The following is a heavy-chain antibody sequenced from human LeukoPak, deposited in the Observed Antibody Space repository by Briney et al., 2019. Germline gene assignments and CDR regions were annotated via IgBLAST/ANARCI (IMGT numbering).Heavy chain of an antibody. V-gene: IGHV3-21*01. CDR1: GFTFSSYS. CDR3: ARDEDSSGYCDY. J-gene: IGHJ4*02. D-gene: IGHD3-22*01. CDR2: ISSSSSYI. Sequence: GGSLRLSCAASGFTFSSYSMNWVRQAPGKGLEWVSSISSSSSYIYYADSVKGRFTISRDNAKNSLYLQMNSLRAEDTAVYYCARDEDSSGYCDYWGQGTLVTVSS.